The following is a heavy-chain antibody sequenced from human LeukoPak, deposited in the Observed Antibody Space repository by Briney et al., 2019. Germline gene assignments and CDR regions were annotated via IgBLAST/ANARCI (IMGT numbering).Heavy chain of an antibody. Sequence: GVSLRLSCAASGFTFSNHATGWVRQAPGEGLELVSSISGSGDSTYYADSVKGRFTISRDNSKNTLYLQMNSLRAEDTATYYCAHTPARDGYNWNYFDYWGQGTLFTVSS. CDR3: AHTPARDGYNWNYFDY. V-gene: IGHV3-23*01. D-gene: IGHD5-24*01. CDR2: ISGSGDST. J-gene: IGHJ4*02. CDR1: GFTFSNHA.